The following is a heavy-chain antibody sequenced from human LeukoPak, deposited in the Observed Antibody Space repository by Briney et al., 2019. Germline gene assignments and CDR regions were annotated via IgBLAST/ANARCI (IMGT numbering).Heavy chain of an antibody. Sequence: SETLSLTCSVSGGSISSSSFYWGWIRQPPGKGLEWIGNIYHSGSTNYNPSLKSRVTISVDKSKNQFSLKLSSVTAADTAVYYCAGPFGEKAFGAFDIWGQGTMVTVSS. V-gene: IGHV4-39*07. CDR3: AGPFGEKAFGAFDI. CDR1: GGSISSSSFY. J-gene: IGHJ3*02. CDR2: IYHSGST. D-gene: IGHD3-10*01.